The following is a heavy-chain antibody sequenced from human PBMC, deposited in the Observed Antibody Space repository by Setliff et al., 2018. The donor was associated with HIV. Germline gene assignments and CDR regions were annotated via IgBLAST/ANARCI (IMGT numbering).Heavy chain of an antibody. CDR1: GNSFSGYH. CDR3: ARSIYGSGTYPLDV. CDR2: IYYTGST. Sequence: SETLSLTCNYSGNSFSGYHWNWIRQPAGKGLEWLGRIYYTGSTEYNPSLKSRLTMSMDTSKDQFSLSLVSLTTADTAVYYCARSIYGSGTYPLDVWGPGTLVTVSS. V-gene: IGHV4-4*07. J-gene: IGHJ4*02. D-gene: IGHD3-10*01.